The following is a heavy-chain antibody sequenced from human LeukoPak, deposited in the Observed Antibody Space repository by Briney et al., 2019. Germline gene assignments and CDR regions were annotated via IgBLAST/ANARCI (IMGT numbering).Heavy chain of an antibody. CDR2: INHSGST. V-gene: IGHV4-34*01. Sequence: SETLSLTCTVSGGSISSYYWSWIRQPAGKGLEWIGEINHSGSTNYNPSLKSRATISVDTSKNQFSLKLSSVTAADTAVYYCARDRSSVAGTGYWGQGTLVTVSS. J-gene: IGHJ4*02. CDR1: GGSISSYY. CDR3: ARDRSSVAGTGY. D-gene: IGHD6-19*01.